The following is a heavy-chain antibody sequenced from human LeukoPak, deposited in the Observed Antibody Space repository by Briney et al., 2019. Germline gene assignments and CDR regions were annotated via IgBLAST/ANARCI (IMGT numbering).Heavy chain of an antibody. V-gene: IGHV4-30-2*01. CDR3: ARVSSSSNFDY. CDR2: IYHSGST. CDR1: GGSISSGGYY. J-gene: IGHJ4*02. Sequence: SETLSLTCTVSGGSISSGGYYWSWIRQPPGKGLEWIGYIYHSGSTYYNPSLKSRVTISVDRSKNQFSLKLSSVTAADTAVYYCARVSSSSNFDYWGQGTLVTVSS. D-gene: IGHD6-6*01.